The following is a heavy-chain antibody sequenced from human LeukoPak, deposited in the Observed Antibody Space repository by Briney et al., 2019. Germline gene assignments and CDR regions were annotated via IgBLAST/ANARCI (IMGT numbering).Heavy chain of an antibody. V-gene: IGHV4-4*02. Sequence: SETLSLTCAVSGGSISSSNWWSWVRQPPGKGLEWIGEIYHSGSTNYNPSLKSRVTISVDKSKNQFSLKLSSVTAADTAVYYCARAEDYYGSGSFHYFDYWGQGTLVTVSS. CDR3: ARAEDYYGSGSFHYFDY. CDR1: GGSISSSNW. CDR2: IYHSGST. J-gene: IGHJ4*02. D-gene: IGHD3-10*01.